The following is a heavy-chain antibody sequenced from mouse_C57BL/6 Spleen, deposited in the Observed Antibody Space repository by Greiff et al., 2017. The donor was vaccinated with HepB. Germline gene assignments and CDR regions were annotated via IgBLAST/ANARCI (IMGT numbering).Heavy chain of an antibody. CDR1: GYTFTSYW. V-gene: IGHV1-55*01. D-gene: IGHD6-2*01. CDR2: IYPGSGST. J-gene: IGHJ2*01. CDR3: ARGPGSLYFDY. Sequence: QVQLKESGAELVKPGASVKMSCKASGYTFTSYWITWVKQRPGQGLEWIGDIYPGSGSTNYNEKFKSKATLTVDTSSSTAYMQLSSLTSEDSAVYYCARGPGSLYFDYWGQGTTLTVSS.